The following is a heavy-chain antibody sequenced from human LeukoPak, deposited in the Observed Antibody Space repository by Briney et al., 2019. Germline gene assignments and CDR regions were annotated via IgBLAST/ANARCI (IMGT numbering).Heavy chain of an antibody. CDR1: GYTFTSYG. CDR2: ISAYNGNT. J-gene: IGHJ5*02. CDR3: ARNLHTIFGVVIMGWFDP. D-gene: IGHD3-3*01. Sequence: GASVKVSCKASGYTFTSYGISWVRQAPGQGLEWMGWISAYNGNTNYAQKLQGRVTMTTDTSTSTAYMELRSLRSDDTAVYYCARNLHTIFGVVIMGWFDPWGQGTLVTVSS. V-gene: IGHV1-18*01.